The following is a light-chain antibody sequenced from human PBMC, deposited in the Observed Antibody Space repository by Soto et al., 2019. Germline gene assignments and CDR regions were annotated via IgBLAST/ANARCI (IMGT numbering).Light chain of an antibody. CDR2: RTN. CDR3: VLYMGSVPV. J-gene: IGLJ2*01. V-gene: IGLV8-61*01. CDR1: SGSVSTNYY. Sequence: QSVVTQEPSFSVSPGGTVTLTCDLSSGSVSTNYYPSWYQQTLGQAPRTLIYRTNTRSSGVPDRFSGSILGNKAALTVTEAQADHESDYPCVLYMGSVPVFGAGTKLAVL.